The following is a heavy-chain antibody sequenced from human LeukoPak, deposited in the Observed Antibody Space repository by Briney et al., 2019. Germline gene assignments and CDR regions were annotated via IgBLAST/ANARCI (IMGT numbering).Heavy chain of an antibody. Sequence: SETLSLTCTVSGGSISSGGYYWSWIRQPPGKGLEWMGYTYYSGSTYYNPSLKSRVTISVDTSKNQFSLKLSSVTAADTAVYYCARGRPRWELSYYYYGMDVWGQGTTVTVSS. CDR2: TYYSGST. CDR1: GGSISSGGYY. V-gene: IGHV4-31*03. D-gene: IGHD1-26*01. CDR3: ARGRPRWELSYYYYGMDV. J-gene: IGHJ6*02.